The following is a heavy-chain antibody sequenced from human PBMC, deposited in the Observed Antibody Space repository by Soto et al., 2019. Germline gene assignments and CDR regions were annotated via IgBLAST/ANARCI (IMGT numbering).Heavy chain of an antibody. CDR1: GFTCHEYG. J-gene: IGHJ4*02. D-gene: IGHD2-15*01. CDR2: ITWNGGTS. CDR3: ARGVGYCHGGGCYPDY. Sequence: EVQLVESGGGVVRPGGSLSLSCAASGFTCHEYGMSWVRQAPGKGLEWVSGITWNGGTSGYADSVNGRFTISRDNAKNSLYLQMNSLRPEDTAFYHCARGVGYCHGGGCYPDYWGQGTLVTVSS. V-gene: IGHV3-20*01.